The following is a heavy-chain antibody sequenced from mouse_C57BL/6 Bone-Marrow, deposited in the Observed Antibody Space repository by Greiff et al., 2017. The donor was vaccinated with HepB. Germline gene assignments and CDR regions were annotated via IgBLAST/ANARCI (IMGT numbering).Heavy chain of an antibody. CDR3: ARRYYCSSLAWFAY. Sequence: QVQLQQSGAELVRPGTSVKVSCKASGYAFTNYLIEWVKQRPGQGLEWIGVINPGSGGTNYNEKFKGKATLTADKSSSTAYMQLSSLTSEDSAVSFCARRYYCSSLAWFAYWGQGTLVTVSA. CDR1: GYAFTNYL. CDR2: INPGSGGT. J-gene: IGHJ3*01. V-gene: IGHV1-54*01. D-gene: IGHD1-1*01.